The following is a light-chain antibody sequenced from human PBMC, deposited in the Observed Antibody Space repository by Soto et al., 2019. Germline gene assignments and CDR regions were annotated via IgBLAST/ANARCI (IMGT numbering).Light chain of an antibody. J-gene: IGLJ1*01. V-gene: IGLV1-40*01. Sequence: QSVLPQPPSVSGAPGQRVTMSCTGSSSNNGAGYDVHWYQQLPGTAPKLLIYGNSNRPSGVPDRFSGSKSGTSASLAITGLQAEDEADYYCQSYDSSLSGFYVFGTGTKVTVL. CDR1: SSNNGAGYD. CDR2: GNS. CDR3: QSYDSSLSGFYV.